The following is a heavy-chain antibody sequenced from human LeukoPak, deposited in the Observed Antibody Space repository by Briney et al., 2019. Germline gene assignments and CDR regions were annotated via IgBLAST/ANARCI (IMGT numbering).Heavy chain of an antibody. CDR1: GYSFTSYW. CDR3: ARLEMATIWPGLYYYYMDV. Sequence: GESLKISCKGSGYSFTSYWIGWVRQMPGKGLEWMGITYPGDSDTRYSPSFQGQVTISADKSISTAYLQWSSLKASDTAMYYCARLEMATIWPGLYYYYMDVWGKGTTVTISS. D-gene: IGHD5-24*01. CDR2: TYPGDSDT. J-gene: IGHJ6*03. V-gene: IGHV5-51*01.